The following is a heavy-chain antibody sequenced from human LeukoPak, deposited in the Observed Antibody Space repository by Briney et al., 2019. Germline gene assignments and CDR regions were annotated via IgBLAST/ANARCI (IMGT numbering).Heavy chain of an antibody. CDR3: AREFIGVTPQNYGMDV. V-gene: IGHV3-53*05. CDR2: IYSGGST. J-gene: IGHJ6*02. CDR1: GFTVSSNY. Sequence: GGSLRLSCAASGFTVSSNYMSWVRQAPGKGLEWVSVIYSGGSTYYADPVKGRFTISRDNSKNTLYLQMNSLRAEDTAVYYCAREFIGVTPQNYGMDVWGQGTTVTVSS. D-gene: IGHD2-21*02.